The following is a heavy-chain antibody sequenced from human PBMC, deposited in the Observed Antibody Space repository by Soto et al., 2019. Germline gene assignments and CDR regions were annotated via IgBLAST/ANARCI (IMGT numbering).Heavy chain of an antibody. D-gene: IGHD1-26*01. CDR2: INQDGSEK. Sequence: PGGSLRISCAIFESTVSRDWMNWVRQAPGKGLEWVAHINQDGSEKYYVDSVKGRFTISRDNAKKSLYLQMNSLRPADTAMYYCSGGVGDAFWGQGTLVTVSS. J-gene: IGHJ4*02. V-gene: IGHV3-7*04. CDR1: ESTVSRDW. CDR3: SGGVGDAF.